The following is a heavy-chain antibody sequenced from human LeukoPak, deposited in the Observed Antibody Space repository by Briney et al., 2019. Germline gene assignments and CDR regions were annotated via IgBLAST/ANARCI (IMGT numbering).Heavy chain of an antibody. D-gene: IGHD5-18*01. V-gene: IGHV3-30*02. CDR3: VCPESGYSHGYGY. CDR1: GFTFSSYG. Sequence: GGSLRLSCAASGFTFSSYGMHWVRQAPGKGLEWVALIWYDGSSKHYADSVRGRFTISRDNSMNTLYLQMSSLRPEDTAVYYCVCPESGYSHGYGYWGQGTLVTVSS. CDR2: IWYDGSSK. J-gene: IGHJ4*02.